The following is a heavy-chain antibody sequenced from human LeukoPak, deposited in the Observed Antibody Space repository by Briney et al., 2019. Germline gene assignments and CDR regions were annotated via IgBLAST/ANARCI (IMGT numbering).Heavy chain of an antibody. J-gene: IGHJ4*02. Sequence: GESLKISGKGSGYSFTSYWIGWVRQMPGKGLEWMGIIYPGDSDTKYSPSFQGQVTISADKSISTAYLQWSSLKASDTAMYYCARHHRDIVVVVAAPSYDYWGQGTLVTVSS. CDR1: GYSFTSYW. CDR3: ARHHRDIVVVVAAPSYDY. D-gene: IGHD2-15*01. V-gene: IGHV5-51*01. CDR2: IYPGDSDT.